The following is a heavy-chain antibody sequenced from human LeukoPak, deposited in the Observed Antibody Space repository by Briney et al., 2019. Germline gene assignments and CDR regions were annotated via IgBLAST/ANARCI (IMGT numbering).Heavy chain of an antibody. CDR2: ISAYNGNT. CDR1: GYTFTSYG. D-gene: IGHD6-6*01. CDR3: ARDIFDSSSDHFDY. Sequence: ASVKVSCKASGYTFTSYGISWVRQAPGQGLEWMGWISAYNGNTNYAQKLQGRVTMTTDTSTSTAYMELRSLRYDDTAVYYCARDIFDSSSDHFDYWGQGTLVTVSS. J-gene: IGHJ4*02. V-gene: IGHV1-18*01.